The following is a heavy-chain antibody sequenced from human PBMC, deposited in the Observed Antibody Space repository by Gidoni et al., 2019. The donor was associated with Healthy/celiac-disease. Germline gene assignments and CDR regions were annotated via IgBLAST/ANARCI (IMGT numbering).Heavy chain of an antibody. Sequence: QVQLVQSGAEVKKPGDSVRVSCKASGYRFTTYYIHWVRQAPGQGLEWMGIINPSGGSTSYAQKFQGRLTMTRDTSTSTVYMELSSLKSEDTAVYYCASFQRLSIAQNDYWGQGTLVTVSS. CDR1: GYRFTTYY. D-gene: IGHD1-1*01. J-gene: IGHJ4*02. CDR2: INPSGGST. V-gene: IGHV1-46*01. CDR3: ASFQRLSIAQNDY.